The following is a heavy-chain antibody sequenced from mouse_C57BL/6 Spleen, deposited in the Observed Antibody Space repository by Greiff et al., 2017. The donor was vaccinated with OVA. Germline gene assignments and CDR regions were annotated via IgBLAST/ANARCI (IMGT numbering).Heavy chain of an antibody. CDR2: IYPRSGNT. CDR1: GYTFTSYG. D-gene: IGHD2-5*01. CDR3: ARSDSNYRYFDY. V-gene: IGHV1-81*01. Sequence: VQLQQSGAELARPGASVKLSCKASGYTFTSYGISWVKQRTGQGLEWIGEIYPRSGNTYYNEKFKGKATLTADKSSSTAYMELRSLTSEDSAVYFCARSDSNYRYFDYWGQGTTLTVSS. J-gene: IGHJ2*01.